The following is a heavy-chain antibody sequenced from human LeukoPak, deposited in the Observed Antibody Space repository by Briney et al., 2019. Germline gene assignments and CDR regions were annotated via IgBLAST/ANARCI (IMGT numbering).Heavy chain of an antibody. D-gene: IGHD3-22*01. Sequence: SQTLSLTCTVSGGSISSGGYYWSWIRQHPGKGLERIGYTYYSGTTYYNPSLRSRVTISLDTSKNQFSLKLSSVTAADTAVYYCARPISGYGSFDIWGQGTMVTVSS. CDR2: TYYSGTT. CDR3: ARPISGYGSFDI. CDR1: GGSISSGGYY. V-gene: IGHV4-31*03. J-gene: IGHJ3*02.